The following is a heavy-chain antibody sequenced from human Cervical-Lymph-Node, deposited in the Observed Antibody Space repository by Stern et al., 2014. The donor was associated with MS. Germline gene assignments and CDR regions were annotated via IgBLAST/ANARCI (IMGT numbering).Heavy chain of an antibody. V-gene: IGHV3-21*01. Sequence: EMQLVESGGGLVKPGGSLRLSCAASGFTFSSYSMNWVRQAPGKGLEWGSSISSSSSYIYYADSVKGRFTISRDNAKNSLYLQMNSLRAEDTAVYYCARDAPLIWFGDLFDYWGQGTLVTVSS. J-gene: IGHJ4*02. D-gene: IGHD3-10*01. CDR3: ARDAPLIWFGDLFDY. CDR1: GFTFSSYS. CDR2: ISSSSSYI.